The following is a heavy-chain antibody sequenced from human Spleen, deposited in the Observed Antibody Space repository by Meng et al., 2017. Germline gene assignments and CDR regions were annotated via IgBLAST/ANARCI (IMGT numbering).Heavy chain of an antibody. J-gene: IGHJ4*02. CDR1: GDTFTGYY. V-gene: IGHV1-2*02. CDR3: ARDGVKGVRWFGY. Sequence: ASAKVSCKASGDTFTGYYMHWVRQAPGQGLEWMGWINPNSGGTNYAQKFQGRVTMTRDTSISTAYMELSRLRSDDTAVYYCARDGVKGVRWFGYWGQGTLVTVSS. CDR2: INPNSGGT. D-gene: IGHD3-10*01.